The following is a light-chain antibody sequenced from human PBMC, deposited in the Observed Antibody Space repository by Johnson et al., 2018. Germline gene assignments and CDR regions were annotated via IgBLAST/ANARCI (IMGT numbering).Light chain of an antibody. V-gene: IGLV1-51*02. Sequence: QSVLTQPPSVSAAPGQKVTISCSGSSSNICNNYVSWYQQLPGTAPKLLIYENNKRPSGIPDRFSGSKSGTSATLGITGLQTGDEADYYCGTWDSSLSAGNVFGTGTKVTVL. CDR2: ENN. J-gene: IGLJ1*01. CDR1: SSNICNNY. CDR3: GTWDSSLSAGNV.